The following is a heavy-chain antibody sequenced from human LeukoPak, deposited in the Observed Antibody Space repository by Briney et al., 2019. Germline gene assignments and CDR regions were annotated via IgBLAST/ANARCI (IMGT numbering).Heavy chain of an antibody. CDR3: AKGELYDYVWGSYRPFYT. CDR1: GFTFSSYG. J-gene: IGHJ4*02. V-gene: IGHV3-30*18. D-gene: IGHD3-16*02. CDR2: ISYDGSNK. Sequence: GGSLTLSCAASGFTFSSYGMHWVRQAPGKGLEWVAVISYDGSNKYYADSVKGRFTISRDNSKNTLYLQMNSVRAEDTAVYYCAKGELYDYVWGSYRPFYTWGQGTLVTVSS.